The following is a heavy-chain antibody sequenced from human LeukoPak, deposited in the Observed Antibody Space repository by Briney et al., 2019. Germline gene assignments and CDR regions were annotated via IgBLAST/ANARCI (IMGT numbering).Heavy chain of an antibody. Sequence: SETLSLTCTVSGGSISSYYWSWIRRPAGKGLEWIGRIYTSGSTNYNPSLKSRVTMSVDTSKNQFSLKLSSVTAADTAVYYCARDPIAVAFFDYWGQGTLVTVSS. CDR2: IYTSGST. D-gene: IGHD6-19*01. J-gene: IGHJ4*02. CDR1: GGSISSYY. V-gene: IGHV4-4*07. CDR3: ARDPIAVAFFDY.